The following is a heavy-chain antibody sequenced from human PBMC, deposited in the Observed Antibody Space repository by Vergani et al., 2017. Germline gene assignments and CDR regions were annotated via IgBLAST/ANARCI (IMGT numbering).Heavy chain of an antibody. V-gene: IGHV1-2*02. J-gene: IGHJ6*03. D-gene: IGHD3-3*01. CDR2: INPNSGGT. Sequence: QVQLVQSGAEVKKPGASVKVSCKASGYTFTGYYMHWVRQAPGQGLEWMGWINPNSGGTNYAQKFQGRVTMTRDTSTSTVYMELSSLRSEDTAVYYCARGTTYDFWSGYPGGYMDVWGKGTTVTVSS. CDR1: GYTFTGYY. CDR3: ARGTTYDFWSGYPGGYMDV.